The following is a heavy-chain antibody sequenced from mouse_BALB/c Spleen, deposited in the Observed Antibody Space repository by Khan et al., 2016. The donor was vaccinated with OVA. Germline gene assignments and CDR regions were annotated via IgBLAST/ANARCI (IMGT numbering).Heavy chain of an antibody. CDR3: ARTGYYYFDY. J-gene: IGHJ2*01. V-gene: IGHV5-17*02. CDR2: ISSGSKTT. CDR1: GFTFSGFG. D-gene: IGHD1-2*01. Sequence: EVELVESGGGLVQPGGSRKLSCAASGFTFSGFGMHWVRQAPEKGLEWVAYISSGSKTTYYAATVKGRFNISRGNLKNPLFLQMTRLRAEDTAMYFCARTGYYYFDYWGQSTTLTVSS.